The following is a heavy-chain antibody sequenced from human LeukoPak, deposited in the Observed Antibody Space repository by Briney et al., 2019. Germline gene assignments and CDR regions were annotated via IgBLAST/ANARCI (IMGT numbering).Heavy chain of an antibody. CDR3: ARSSTLSRPFDI. Sequence: GGSLRLSCAASAFTFSSYAMHWVRQAPGKGLEYVSSISSNGDSTYYVNSVKGSFTISRDNSKNTLYLQMGSLRAEDMAVYYCARSSTLSRPFDIWGQGTMVTVSS. J-gene: IGHJ3*02. V-gene: IGHV3-64*01. CDR2: ISSNGDST. CDR1: AFTFSSYA.